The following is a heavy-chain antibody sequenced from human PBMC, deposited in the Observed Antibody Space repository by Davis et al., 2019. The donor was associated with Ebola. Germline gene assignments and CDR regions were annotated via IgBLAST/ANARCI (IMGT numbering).Heavy chain of an antibody. CDR1: GFTFSSYG. D-gene: IGHD2/OR15-2a*01. J-gene: IGHJ5*02. CDR2: ISYDGSNK. Sequence: PGGSLRLSCAASGFTFSSYGMHWVRQAPGKGLEWVAVISYDGSNKYYADSVKGRFTISRDNSKNTLYLQMNSLRAEDTAVYYCARSPGIRLWGFDPWGQGTLVTVSS. CDR3: ARSPGIRLWGFDP. V-gene: IGHV3-30*03.